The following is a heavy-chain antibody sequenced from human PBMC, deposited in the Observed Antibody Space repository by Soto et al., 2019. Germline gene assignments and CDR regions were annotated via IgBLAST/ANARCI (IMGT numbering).Heavy chain of an antibody. Sequence: SETLSLTCAVSGGSISSGGYYWSWIRQPPGKGLEWIGYIYYSGSTNYNPSLKSRVTISVDTSKNQFSLKLSSVTAADTAVYYCARTYYYDSSGYYAPYYFDYWGQRTLVTVSS. CDR2: IYYSGST. D-gene: IGHD3-22*01. CDR1: GGSISSGGYY. CDR3: ARTYYYDSSGYYAPYYFDY. V-gene: IGHV4-61*08. J-gene: IGHJ4*02.